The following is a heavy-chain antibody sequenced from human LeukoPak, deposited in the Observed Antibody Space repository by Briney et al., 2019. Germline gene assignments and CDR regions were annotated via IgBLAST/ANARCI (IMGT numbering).Heavy chain of an antibody. V-gene: IGHV1-69*04. CDR2: IIPIFGIA. CDR3: ASAGGYDIQPNNWFDP. Sequence: SVKVSCKASGGTFSSYAISWVRQAPGQGLEWMGRIIPIFGIADYAQKFQGRVTITADKSTSTAYMELSSLRSEDTAVYYCASAGGYDIQPNNWFDPWGQGTLVTVSS. J-gene: IGHJ5*02. CDR1: GGTFSSYA. D-gene: IGHD5-12*01.